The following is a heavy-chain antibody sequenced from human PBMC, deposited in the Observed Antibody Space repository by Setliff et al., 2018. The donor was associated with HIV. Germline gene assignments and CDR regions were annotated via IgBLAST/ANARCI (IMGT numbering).Heavy chain of an antibody. V-gene: IGHV1-8*01. D-gene: IGHD3-10*01. Sequence: ASVKVSCKASGYTFINYDINWVRQATGQGLEWMGWMNPNSGNTGYSQKFQGRVTMTRNTSTSTAYMQLSSLKFEDTAVYYCATRPPGVHGFSIWGQGTMVT. CDR2: MNPNSGNT. J-gene: IGHJ3*02. CDR1: GYTFINYD. CDR3: ATRPPGVHGFSI.